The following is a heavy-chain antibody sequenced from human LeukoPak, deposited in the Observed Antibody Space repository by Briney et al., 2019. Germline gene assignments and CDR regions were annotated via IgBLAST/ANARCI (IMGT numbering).Heavy chain of an antibody. CDR2: INSDGSTT. Sequence: GGSLRHSCAASGFTFSSYWMHWVRQAPGKGLVWVSRINSDGSTTTYADSVKGRFTISRDNAKNTLYLQMNSLRAEDTAVYYCARRGDYGDYLGQGTLVTVSS. CDR3: ARRGDYGDY. CDR1: GFTFSSYW. J-gene: IGHJ4*02. V-gene: IGHV3-74*01.